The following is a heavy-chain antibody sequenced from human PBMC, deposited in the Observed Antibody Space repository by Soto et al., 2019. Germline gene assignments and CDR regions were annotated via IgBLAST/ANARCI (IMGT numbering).Heavy chain of an antibody. CDR1: GFTFSSYA. V-gene: IGHV3-30-3*01. J-gene: IGHJ5*02. CDR3: ARDRTVTTFSERFDP. Sequence: QTGGSLRLSCAASGFTFSSYAMHWVRQAPGKGLEWVAVISYDGSNKYYADSVKGRFTISRDNSKNTLYLQMNSLRAEDTAVYYCARDRTVTTFSERFDPWGQGTLVTVSS. D-gene: IGHD4-17*01. CDR2: ISYDGSNK.